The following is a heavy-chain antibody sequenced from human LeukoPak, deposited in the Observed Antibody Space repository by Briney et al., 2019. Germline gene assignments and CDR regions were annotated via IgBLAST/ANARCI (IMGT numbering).Heavy chain of an antibody. CDR1: GFTFSSYA. V-gene: IGHV3-30*04. D-gene: IGHD1-26*01. Sequence: GRSLRLSCAASGFTFSSYAMHWVRQAPGKGLEWVAVISYDGSNKYYADSVKGRFTISRDNSKNTLYLQMNSLRAEDTAVYYCARVGAPFDYWGQGPLVTVSS. CDR2: ISYDGSNK. J-gene: IGHJ4*02. CDR3: ARVGAPFDY.